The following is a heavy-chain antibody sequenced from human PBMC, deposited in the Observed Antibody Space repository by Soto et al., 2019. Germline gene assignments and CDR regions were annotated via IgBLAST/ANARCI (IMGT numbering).Heavy chain of an antibody. CDR1: GFTFGYYA. Sequence: GGSLRLSCSASGFTFGYYAMHWVRQAPGQGLEYVSAITNDGGSTYYADSVKGRFTISRDNSKNTLYLQMNSLRAEDTAVYYCARIGGWFGELYFDYWGQGTLVTVSS. J-gene: IGHJ4*02. CDR3: ARIGGWFGELYFDY. V-gene: IGHV3-64*04. D-gene: IGHD3-10*01. CDR2: ITNDGGST.